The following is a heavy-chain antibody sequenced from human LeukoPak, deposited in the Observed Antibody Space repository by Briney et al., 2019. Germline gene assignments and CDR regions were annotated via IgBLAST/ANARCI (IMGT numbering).Heavy chain of an antibody. Sequence: PSETLSLTCSVSGASINDYYWTWIRQPPGKGLEWTGYVYHTGTSGYHPSLKSRVAMSLDTSKNQVSLNLRSVTAADTAVYFCTRVVNGGHFDSWGQGTLVTVSS. CDR2: VYHTGTS. J-gene: IGHJ4*02. V-gene: IGHV4-59*01. CDR1: GASINDYY. CDR3: TRVVNGGHFDS. D-gene: IGHD2-8*01.